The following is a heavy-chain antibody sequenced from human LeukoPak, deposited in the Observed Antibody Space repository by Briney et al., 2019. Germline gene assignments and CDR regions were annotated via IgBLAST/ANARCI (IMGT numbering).Heavy chain of an antibody. Sequence: GESLKISCKGSGYRFTSYWIGWVRQMPGKGLEWMGIIYPGDSDTRYSPSFQGQVTISADKSISTAYLQWSSLKASDTAMYYCARRGLVAATPLDYWGQGTLVTVSS. J-gene: IGHJ4*02. D-gene: IGHD2-15*01. CDR2: IYPGDSDT. CDR1: GYRFTSYW. CDR3: ARRGLVAATPLDY. V-gene: IGHV5-51*01.